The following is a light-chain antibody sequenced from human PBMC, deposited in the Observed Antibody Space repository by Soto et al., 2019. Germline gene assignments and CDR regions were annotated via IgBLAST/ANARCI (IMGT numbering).Light chain of an antibody. CDR1: SGYSYDR. CDR3: GTDHGSGSDFVWL. CDR2: VGTGGIEG. Sequence: QSVLTQPPSASASLGASVTLTCTLSSGYSYDRVDWYQQRPGKGHRFVMRVGTGGIEGSKGDGIPDRFSVLCSGLNRYLTIKNIREEDESDYYGGTDHGSGSDFVWLFGGGTKLTVL. J-gene: IGLJ2*01. V-gene: IGLV9-49*01.